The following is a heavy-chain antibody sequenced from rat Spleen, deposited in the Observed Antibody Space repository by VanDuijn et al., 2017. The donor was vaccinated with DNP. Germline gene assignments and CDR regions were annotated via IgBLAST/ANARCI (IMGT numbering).Heavy chain of an antibody. V-gene: IGHV5S10*01. CDR3: ATHYGGPGY. CDR1: GFTFSDYA. CDR2: IIYDGSST. J-gene: IGHJ2*01. Sequence: EVQLVESGGGLVQPGNSLKLSCAASGFTFSDYAMAWVRQSPKKGLEWVATIIYDGSSTYYRDSVKGRFTIYRDNAKSTLYLQMDSLRSEDTATYYCATHYGGPGYWGQGIMVTVSS. D-gene: IGHD1-11*01.